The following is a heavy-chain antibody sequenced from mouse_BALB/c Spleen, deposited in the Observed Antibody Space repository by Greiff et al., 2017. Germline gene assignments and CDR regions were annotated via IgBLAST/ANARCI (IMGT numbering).Heavy chain of an antibody. J-gene: IGHJ4*01. CDR2: ISSGGSYT. CDR1: GFTFSGYG. V-gene: IGHV5-6*01. CDR3: ARHMSTTNYAMDY. D-gene: IGHD2-4*01. Sequence: EVQLVESGGDLVKPGGSLKLSCAASGFTFSGYGMSWVRQTPDKRLEWVATISSGGSYTYYPDSVKGRFTISRDNAKNTLYLQMSSLKSEDTAMYYCARHMSTTNYAMDYWGQGTSVTVSA.